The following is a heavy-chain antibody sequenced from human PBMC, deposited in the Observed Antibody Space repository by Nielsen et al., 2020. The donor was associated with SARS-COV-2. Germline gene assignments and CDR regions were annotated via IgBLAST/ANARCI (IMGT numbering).Heavy chain of an antibody. D-gene: IGHD2-21*02. J-gene: IGHJ6*02. CDR2: IIPILGTA. Sequence: WVRQAPGQGLEWMGRIIPILGTANYAQKFQGRVTITADESTSTAYMEVSSLRSEDTAVYYCARAPYCGGDCYSVSDVWGQGTTVTVSS. V-gene: IGHV1-69*11. CDR3: ARAPYCGGDCYSVSDV.